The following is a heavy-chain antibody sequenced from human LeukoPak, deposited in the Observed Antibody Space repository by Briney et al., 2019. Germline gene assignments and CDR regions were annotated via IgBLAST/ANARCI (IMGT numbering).Heavy chain of an antibody. CDR1: GFTVSSNY. D-gene: IGHD6-13*01. V-gene: IGHV3-53*01. CDR2: IYSGGST. J-gene: IGHJ6*03. Sequence: GGSLRLSCAASGFTVSSNYMSWVRQAPGKGLEWVSVIYSGGSTYYADSVKGRFTISRDDSKNTLYLQMNTLKAEDTAVYYCARAEALIAAAGTDYYYMDVWGKGTTVTISS. CDR3: ARAEALIAAAGTDYYYMDV.